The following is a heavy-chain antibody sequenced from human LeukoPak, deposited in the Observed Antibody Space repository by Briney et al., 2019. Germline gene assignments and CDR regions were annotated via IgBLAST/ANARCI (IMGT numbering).Heavy chain of an antibody. V-gene: IGHV3-7*01. J-gene: IGHJ3*02. Sequence: GGSLRLSCAASGFTFSTYGMNWVRQAPGKGLEWVANIKEDGSEKYYVDSVKGRFTISRDNAKNSLYLQMNSLRAEDTAVYYCARDEYNWNVDAFNIWGQGTVVTVSS. CDR3: ARDEYNWNVDAFNI. CDR1: GFTFSTYG. CDR2: IKEDGSEK. D-gene: IGHD1-20*01.